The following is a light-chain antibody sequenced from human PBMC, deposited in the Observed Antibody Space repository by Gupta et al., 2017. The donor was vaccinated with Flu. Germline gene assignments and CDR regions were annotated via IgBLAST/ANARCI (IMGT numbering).Light chain of an antibody. CDR2: KAS. Sequence: DIRMTQSPSTLSASVGDRVTITCRASQSIGSWLAWYQQKPGKAPKLLVYKASTLETGVPSRFSGSGSGTXFTLTIXSLQPDEFATYYCQHANNYFYIFGXGTKLEIK. CDR3: QHANNYFYI. V-gene: IGKV1-5*03. J-gene: IGKJ2*01. CDR1: QSIGSW.